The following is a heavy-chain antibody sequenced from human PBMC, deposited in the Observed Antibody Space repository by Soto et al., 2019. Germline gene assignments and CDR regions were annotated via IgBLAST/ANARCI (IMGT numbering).Heavy chain of an antibody. D-gene: IGHD2-2*02. CDR1: GYSFTTYL. V-gene: IGHV5-51*01. Sequence: XESLKIYRKGSGYSFTTYLLVWVRQMPGKGLEWMGIIYPGDSDTRYGPSFQGQVTISADKSISTAYLQWSSLKASDTAMYYCATGGYCSSSTCYNFFDHWGQGTLVTVSS. CDR3: ATGGYCSSSTCYNFFDH. J-gene: IGHJ4*02. CDR2: IYPGDSDT.